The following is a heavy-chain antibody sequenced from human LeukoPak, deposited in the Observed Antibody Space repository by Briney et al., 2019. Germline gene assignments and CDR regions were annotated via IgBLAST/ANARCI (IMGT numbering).Heavy chain of an antibody. V-gene: IGHV3-23*01. J-gene: IGHJ4*02. Sequence: GGSLRLSCAASGFTFSSYAMSWVRHAPGKGLEWVSVISASGGSTHYADSVKGRFTISRDNSKNTLYLQMNSLGAEDTAVYYCAKDLVGATLRLDFDYWGQGTLVTVSS. CDR2: ISASGGST. CDR1: GFTFSSYA. CDR3: AKDLVGATLRLDFDY. D-gene: IGHD1-26*01.